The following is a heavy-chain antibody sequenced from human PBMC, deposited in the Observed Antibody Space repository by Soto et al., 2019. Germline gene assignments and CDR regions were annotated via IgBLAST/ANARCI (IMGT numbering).Heavy chain of an antibody. CDR2: IKEDGSEK. CDR1: GFTFSGYW. V-gene: IGHV3-7*03. CDR3: ARSESENDF. Sequence: ESGGGLVQPGGSLRLSCAASGFTFSGYWMSWVRQAPGKGLEWVANIKEDGSEKNYVDSVRGRFTISRDNAMNSLYLEMNSLRAEDTAVYYCARSESENDFWGQGTLVTVSS. J-gene: IGHJ4*02.